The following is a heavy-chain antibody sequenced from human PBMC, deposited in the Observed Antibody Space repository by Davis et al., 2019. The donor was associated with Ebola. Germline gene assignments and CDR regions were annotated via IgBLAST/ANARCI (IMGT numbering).Heavy chain of an antibody. CDR1: GGSISSSNW. CDR2: IYYSGST. D-gene: IGHD1-14*01. V-gene: IGHV4-4*02. CDR3: ARPEAAFDI. Sequence: GSLRLSCAVSGGSISSSNWWSWVRQPPGKGLEWIGYIYYSGSTNYNPSLKSRVTISVDTSKNQFSLKLSSVTAADTAVYYCARPEAAFDIWGQGTMVTVSS. J-gene: IGHJ3*02.